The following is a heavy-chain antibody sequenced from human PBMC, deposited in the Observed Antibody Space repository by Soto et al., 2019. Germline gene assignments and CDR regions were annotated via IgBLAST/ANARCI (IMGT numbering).Heavy chain of an antibody. CDR3: ARRASVVPAAITLSGWFDP. J-gene: IGHJ5*02. CDR1: GGSFSGYY. CDR2: IIHSGST. Sequence: LSLTCAVYGGSFSGYYWIWIRQPPGKGLEWIGEIIHSGSTNYNSSLKSRVTISVDTSKNQFSLKLSSVTAADTAVYYCARRASVVPAAITLSGWFDPWGQGTLVTAPQ. D-gene: IGHD2-2*01. V-gene: IGHV4-34*12.